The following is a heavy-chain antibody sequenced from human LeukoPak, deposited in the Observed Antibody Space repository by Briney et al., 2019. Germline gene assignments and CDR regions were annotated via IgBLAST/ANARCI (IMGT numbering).Heavy chain of an antibody. Sequence: SVKVSCKASGGTFSSYAISWVRQAPGPRLEWRGGINPNLRIANYAQRFQGRVTITADKSTSTDYMELSSLRPEDTVVYCCARVPIVVVTRVAFDSWGQGTMVTV. D-gene: IGHD2-21*02. J-gene: IGHJ3*02. CDR1: GGTFSSYA. CDR2: INPNLRIA. CDR3: ARVPIVVVTRVAFDS. V-gene: IGHV1-69*04.